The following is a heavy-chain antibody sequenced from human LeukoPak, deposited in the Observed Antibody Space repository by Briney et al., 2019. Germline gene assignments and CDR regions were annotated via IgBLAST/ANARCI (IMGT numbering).Heavy chain of an antibody. CDR2: ISGSGGST. J-gene: IGHJ2*01. CDR3: AKAGIVGASFWYFDL. CDR1: GFTFSSYA. Sequence: GGSLRLSCAASGFTFSSYAMSWVRQAPGKGLEWVSAISGSGGSTNYADSVKGRFTISRDNSKNTLYLQMNSLRAEDTAVYYCAKAGIVGASFWYFDLWGRGTLVTVSS. V-gene: IGHV3-23*01. D-gene: IGHD1-26*01.